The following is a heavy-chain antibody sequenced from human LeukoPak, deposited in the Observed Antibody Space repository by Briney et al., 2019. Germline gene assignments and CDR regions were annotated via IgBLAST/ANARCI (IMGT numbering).Heavy chain of an antibody. CDR3: ARKAPAASGFYYFMDV. CDR1: GFTFDVFG. CDR2: ISWNGGST. D-gene: IGHD2-2*01. Sequence: GGSLRLSYVVCGFTFDVFGMSWVRQVPGKGLEWVSGISWNGGSTDYADSVKGRFTISRDNAKNSLYLQMNSLRVEDTALYYCARKAPAASGFYYFMDVWGKGTTVTVS. V-gene: IGHV3-20*03. J-gene: IGHJ6*03.